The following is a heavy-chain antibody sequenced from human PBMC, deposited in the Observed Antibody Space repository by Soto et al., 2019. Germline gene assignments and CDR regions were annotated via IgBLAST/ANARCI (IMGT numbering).Heavy chain of an antibody. CDR2: MNPNSGNT. V-gene: IGHV1-8*01. Sequence: ASVKVSCKASGYTFTSYDINWVRQATGQGLEWMGWMNPNSGNTGYAQKFQGRVTMTRNTSISTAYMELSSLRSEDTAVYYCARVSQEWLRFDYYYYYMDVWGKGTTVTVSS. J-gene: IGHJ6*03. D-gene: IGHD5-12*01. CDR3: ARVSQEWLRFDYYYYYMDV. CDR1: GYTFTSYD.